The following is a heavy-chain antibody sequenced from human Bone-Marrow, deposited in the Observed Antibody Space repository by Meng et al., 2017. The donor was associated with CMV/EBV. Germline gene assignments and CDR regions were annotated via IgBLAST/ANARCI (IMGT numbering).Heavy chain of an antibody. CDR2: IYYSAST. V-gene: IGHV4-30-4*08. CDR3: ARGVGWPYFDY. J-gene: IGHJ4*02. CDR1: GGSISSSSYY. D-gene: IGHD1-26*01. Sequence: LRLSCNVSGGSISSSSYYWSWIRQPPGKGLEWIGYIYYSASTYYNPSLKSRVTISVDTSKNQFSLKLRSVTAADTAVYYCARGVGWPYFDYWGQGTLVTVSS.